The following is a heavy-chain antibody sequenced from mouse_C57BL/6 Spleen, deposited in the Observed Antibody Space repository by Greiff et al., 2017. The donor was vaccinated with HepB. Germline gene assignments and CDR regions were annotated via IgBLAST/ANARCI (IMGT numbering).Heavy chain of an antibody. D-gene: IGHD1-1*01. J-gene: IGHJ1*03. CDR3: ARNYYGSHGYFDV. Sequence: QVQLKQPGAELVKPGDSVKLSCKASGYTFTSYWMHWVKQRPGQGLEWIGMIHPNSGSTNYNEKFKSKATLTVDKSSSTAYMQLSSLTSEDSAVYYCARNYYGSHGYFDVWGTGTTVTVSS. V-gene: IGHV1-64*01. CDR1: GYTFTSYW. CDR2: IHPNSGST.